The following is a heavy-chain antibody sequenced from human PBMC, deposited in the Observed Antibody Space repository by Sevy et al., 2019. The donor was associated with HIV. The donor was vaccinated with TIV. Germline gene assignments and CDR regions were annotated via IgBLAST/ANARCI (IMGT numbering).Heavy chain of an antibody. Sequence: GGSLRLSCAASGFNFSSYGMHWGRQAPGKGLEGGVFITYDGVNKNYSDSVKGRFTISRDNSKNTLYLQMNSLRAEDTAVYYCAKELIAAAGFDYWGQGTLVTVSS. CDR2: ITYDGVNK. V-gene: IGHV3-30*18. D-gene: IGHD6-13*01. J-gene: IGHJ4*02. CDR3: AKELIAAAGFDY. CDR1: GFNFSSYG.